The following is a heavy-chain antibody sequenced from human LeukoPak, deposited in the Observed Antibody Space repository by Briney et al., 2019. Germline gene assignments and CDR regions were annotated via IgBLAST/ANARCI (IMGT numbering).Heavy chain of an antibody. Sequence: PGGSLRLSCAASGFTVSRNYMSWVRQAPGKGLEWVSVIYSGGSTYYADPVKGRFTISRDNSKNTLNLQMNSLRAEDTAVYYCARGGGESSDYAQYYYYYYMDVWGKGTTVTVSS. CDR1: GFTVSRNY. D-gene: IGHD3-22*01. CDR3: ARGGGESSDYAQYYYYYYMDV. V-gene: IGHV3-53*01. CDR2: IYSGGST. J-gene: IGHJ6*03.